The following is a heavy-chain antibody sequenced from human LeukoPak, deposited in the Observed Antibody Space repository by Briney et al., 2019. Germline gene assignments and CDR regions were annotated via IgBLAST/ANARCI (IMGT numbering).Heavy chain of an antibody. CDR2: INDDGSGT. CDR1: GFIFSNYW. D-gene: IGHD3-10*01. V-gene: IGHV3-74*01. J-gene: IGHJ4*02. Sequence: PGGSLRLSCAASGFIFSNYWMLWFRHARGKGPMFVSRINDDGSGTVYADSVNGRFIMSRDNAKNTLYLQMDSLRAEDTAVYYCVRDSTSGVDYWGQGTLVTVSS. CDR3: VRDSTSGVDY.